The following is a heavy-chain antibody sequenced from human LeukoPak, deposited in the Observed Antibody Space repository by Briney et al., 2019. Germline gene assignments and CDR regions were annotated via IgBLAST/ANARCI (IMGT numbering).Heavy chain of an antibody. D-gene: IGHD3-9*01. Sequence: PGGSLRLSCAASGFTFSSYAMSWVRQAPGKGLEWVSAISGSGGSTYYADSVKGRFTISRDNSKNTLYLQMNSLRAEDTAVYYCAKDGLAGPTFDDILTGYFDYWGQGTLVTVSS. CDR2: ISGSGGST. CDR1: GFTFSSYA. V-gene: IGHV3-23*01. J-gene: IGHJ4*02. CDR3: AKDGLAGPTFDDILTGYFDY.